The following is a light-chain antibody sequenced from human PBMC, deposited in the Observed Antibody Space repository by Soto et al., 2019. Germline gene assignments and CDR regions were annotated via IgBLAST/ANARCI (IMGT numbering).Light chain of an antibody. J-gene: IGKJ1*01. CDR3: QQSYIIPWT. CDR1: LSISSY. CDR2: AAS. V-gene: IGKV1-39*01. Sequence: IHLPQYTSSLSAAVGDRVTITCRASLSISSYLNWYQQKPGKAPNLLISAASSLEGGVPSRLSGSGSGTDFTLTITSLQPEDFATYYSQQSYIIPWTFRQVTKVDIK.